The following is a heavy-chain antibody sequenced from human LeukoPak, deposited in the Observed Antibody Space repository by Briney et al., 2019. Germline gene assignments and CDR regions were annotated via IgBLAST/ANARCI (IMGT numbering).Heavy chain of an antibody. CDR3: ATDFYDST. Sequence: PGGSLRLSRATSGFTFSNAWMNWVRQAPGKGLEWVGRIRSNSDGGTIDYAAPVKGRFTLSRDDSKTTLYLQMNSLQTEDTAVYYCATDFYDSTWGQGTLVTVSS. V-gene: IGHV3-15*07. CDR1: GFTFSNAW. J-gene: IGHJ5*02. CDR2: IRSNSDGGTI. D-gene: IGHD3-22*01.